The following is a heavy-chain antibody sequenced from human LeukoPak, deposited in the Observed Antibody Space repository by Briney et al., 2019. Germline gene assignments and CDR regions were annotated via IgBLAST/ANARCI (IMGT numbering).Heavy chain of an antibody. J-gene: IGHJ4*02. Sequence: GASVKVSCKASGYTFTDYYLHWVRQAPGQGLEWMGWINPKSGGPNYAQKFQGRVTMTRDTSISTVYMELSSLRSDDTAAYYCTRDYLRYFDYWGQGTLVTVSS. CDR3: TRDYLRYFDY. D-gene: IGHD3-10*02. V-gene: IGHV1-2*02. CDR1: GYTFTDYY. CDR2: INPKSGGP.